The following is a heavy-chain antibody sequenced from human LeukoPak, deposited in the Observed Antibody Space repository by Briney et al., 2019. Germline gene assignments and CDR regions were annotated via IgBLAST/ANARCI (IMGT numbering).Heavy chain of an antibody. CDR3: ATVRLAPDAFDI. Sequence: ASVKVSCKASGYTFTSYGISWVRQAPGKGLEWMGGFDPEDGETIYAQKFQGRVTMTEDTSTDTAYMELSSLRSEDTAVYYCATVRLAPDAFDIWGQGTMVTVSS. V-gene: IGHV1-24*01. CDR2: FDPEDGET. CDR1: GYTFTSYG. J-gene: IGHJ3*02.